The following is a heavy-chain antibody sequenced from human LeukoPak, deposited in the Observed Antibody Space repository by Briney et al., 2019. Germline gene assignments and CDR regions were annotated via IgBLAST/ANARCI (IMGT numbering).Heavy chain of an antibody. V-gene: IGHV4-59*01. J-gene: IGHJ4*02. CDR3: ARDGVAGGFDY. D-gene: IGHD6-19*01. CDR2: IHYSGST. CDR1: GGSISSYY. Sequence: SETVSLTCTVSGGSISSYYWNWIRQAPGKGLEWIGYIHYSGSTNHNSSLKSRVTISVDTSKNQYSLKLSSVTAADTAVYYCARDGVAGGFDYWGQATLVTVSS.